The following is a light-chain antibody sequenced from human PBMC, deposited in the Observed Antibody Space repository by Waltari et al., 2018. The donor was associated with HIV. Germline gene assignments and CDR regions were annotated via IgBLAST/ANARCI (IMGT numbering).Light chain of an antibody. V-gene: IGKV1-5*03. CDR3: QQYNSHSYA. CDR1: QILNNW. J-gene: IGKJ2*01. Sequence: DVQMTQSPSTLSAGVGDKVTITCRASQILNNWLAWYQQKPGNPPKLLIYKTSYLESGVPSRFSGSGSGADFTLIIDGLQPDDFATYYCQQYNSHSYAFGQGTKVDVK. CDR2: KTS.